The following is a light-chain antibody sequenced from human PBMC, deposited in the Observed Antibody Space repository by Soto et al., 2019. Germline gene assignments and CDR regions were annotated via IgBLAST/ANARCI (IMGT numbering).Light chain of an antibody. CDR1: SSDIGGYNY. Sequence: QSALTQPASVSGSPGQSITISCTGTSSDIGGYNYVSWYQQHPGKAPKLMIYEVSYRPSGVSNRFSVSKSGNTASLTISGLQAEDEADYYCSSYTSISTWVFGGGTKLTVL. CDR3: SSYTSISTWV. J-gene: IGLJ3*02. V-gene: IGLV2-14*01. CDR2: EVS.